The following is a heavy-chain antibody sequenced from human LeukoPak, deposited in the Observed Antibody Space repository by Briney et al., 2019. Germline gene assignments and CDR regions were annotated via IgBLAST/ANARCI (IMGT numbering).Heavy chain of an antibody. V-gene: IGHV4-39*01. D-gene: IGHD3-22*01. J-gene: IGHJ4*02. CDR1: GGSISSSSYY. CDR3: ARRKRGGLLLIRVFDY. CDR2: IYYSGST. Sequence: SSETLSLTCTVSGGSISSSSYYWGWIRQPPGKGLEWIGSIYYSGSTYYNPSLKSRVTISVDTSKNQFSLKLSSVTAADTAVYYCARRKRGGLLLIRVFDYWGQGTLVTVSS.